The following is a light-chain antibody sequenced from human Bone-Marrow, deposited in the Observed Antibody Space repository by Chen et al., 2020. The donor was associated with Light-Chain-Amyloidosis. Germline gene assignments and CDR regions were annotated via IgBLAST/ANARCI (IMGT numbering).Light chain of an antibody. V-gene: IGLV3-25*03. J-gene: IGLJ2*01. CDR3: QSADSSGTYEVI. Sequence: SYELTQPPSVSVSPGQQPRITCSGDDLPTKYAYWYQQKPGQAPVLVIHRDTERPSGISERFSGSSSGTTATLTISGVQAEDEADYHCQSADSSGTYEVIFGGGTKLTVL. CDR1: DLPTKY. CDR2: RDT.